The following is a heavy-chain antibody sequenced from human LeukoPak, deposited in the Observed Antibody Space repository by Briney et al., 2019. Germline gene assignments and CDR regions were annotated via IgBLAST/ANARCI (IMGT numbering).Heavy chain of an antibody. CDR1: GFTFSSYA. D-gene: IGHD2-2*01. Sequence: GGSLRLSCAASGFTFSSYAMSWVRQAPGKGLEWVSAISGSGGSTYYADSVKGRFTISRDNSKNTLYLQMNSLRAEDTAVYYCAVNPSSTSFIFGYWGQGTLVTVSS. CDR2: ISGSGGST. V-gene: IGHV3-23*01. J-gene: IGHJ4*02. CDR3: AVNPSSTSFIFGY.